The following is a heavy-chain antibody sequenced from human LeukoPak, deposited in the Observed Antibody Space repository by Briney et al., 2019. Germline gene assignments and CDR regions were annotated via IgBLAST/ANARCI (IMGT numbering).Heavy chain of an antibody. Sequence: GGSLRLSCAASRFTFSSYAMSWVRQAPGKGLEWVSAISGSGGSTYYADSVKGRFTISRDNSKNTLYLQMNSLRAEDTAVYYCAKDRKPSTGYSSGWDLGYWGQGTLVTVSS. CDR2: ISGSGGST. D-gene: IGHD6-19*01. J-gene: IGHJ4*02. CDR3: AKDRKPSTGYSSGWDLGY. V-gene: IGHV3-23*01. CDR1: RFTFSSYA.